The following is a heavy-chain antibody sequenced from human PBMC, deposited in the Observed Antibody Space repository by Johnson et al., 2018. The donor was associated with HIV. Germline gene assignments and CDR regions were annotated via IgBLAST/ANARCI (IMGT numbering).Heavy chain of an antibody. J-gene: IGHJ3*02. CDR2: INSDGSST. CDR3: ARGGIIQDAFDI. V-gene: IGHV3-74*01. CDR1: GFTFSTNW. Sequence: VQLVESGGDLVQPGGSLRLSCVGSGFTFSTNWMHWVRQAPGKGLVWVSRINSDGSSTSYSDSVKGRFTISRDNSKNTLYLQMSSLRAEDTAVYYCARGGIIQDAFDIWGQGTMVTVSS. D-gene: IGHD5-18*01.